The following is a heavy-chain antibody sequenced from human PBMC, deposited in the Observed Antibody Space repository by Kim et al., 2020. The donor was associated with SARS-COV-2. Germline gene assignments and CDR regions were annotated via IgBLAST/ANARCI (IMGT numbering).Heavy chain of an antibody. J-gene: IGHJ4*02. Sequence: SETLSLTCAVYGGSFSGYYWSWIRQPPGKGLEWIGEINHSGSTNYNPSLKSRVTISVDTSKNQFSPKLSSVTAADTAVYYCARAPMNYDSSGYYYYFDYWGQGTLVTVSS. D-gene: IGHD3-22*01. V-gene: IGHV4-34*01. CDR3: ARAPMNYDSSGYYYYFDY. CDR1: GGSFSGYY. CDR2: INHSGST.